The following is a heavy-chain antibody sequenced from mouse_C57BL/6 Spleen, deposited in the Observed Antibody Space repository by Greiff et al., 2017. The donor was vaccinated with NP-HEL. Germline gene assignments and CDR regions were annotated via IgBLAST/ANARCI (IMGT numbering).Heavy chain of an antibody. CDR3: ARPYAGDYAMDY. Sequence: EVKLVESGGGLVKPGGSLKLSCAASGFTFSDYGMHWVRQAPEKGLEWVAYISSGSSTIYYADTVKGRFTISRDNAKNTLFLQMTSLRSEDTAMYYCARPYAGDYAMDYWGQGTSVTVSS. D-gene: IGHD2-10*02. V-gene: IGHV5-17*01. CDR1: GFTFSDYG. CDR2: ISSGSSTI. J-gene: IGHJ4*01.